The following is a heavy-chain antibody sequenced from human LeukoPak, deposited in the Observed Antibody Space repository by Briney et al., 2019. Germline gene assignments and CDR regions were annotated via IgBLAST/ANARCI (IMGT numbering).Heavy chain of an antibody. J-gene: IGHJ5*02. CDR1: GFNFNDAW. CDR2: VRTTAEGETT. D-gene: IGHD3-3*01. CDR3: TAGLGNTDDDP. Sequence: SGGPLRLSCEGSGFNFNDAWMSWIRQAPGEVLELVGRVRTTAEGETTDYAAPVRGRFIISRDDSKNMVFLQMTRLQTEDTAIYYCTAGLGNTDDDPWGQGTLLTVSS. V-gene: IGHV3-15*01.